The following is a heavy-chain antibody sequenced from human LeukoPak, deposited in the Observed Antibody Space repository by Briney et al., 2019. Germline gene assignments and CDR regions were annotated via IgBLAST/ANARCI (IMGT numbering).Heavy chain of an antibody. V-gene: IGHV3-23*01. CDR2: ISGSGGST. D-gene: IGHD1-26*01. J-gene: IGHJ4*02. Sequence: GGSLRLSCAASGFTFTSNAMTWVRQAPGKGLEWVSSISGSGGSTYYADSVKGRFTTSRDTSKNTLYLQMNSLRAEDTAVYYCARDRDSGTYYDYWGQGTLVTVSS. CDR1: GFTFTSNA. CDR3: ARDRDSGTYYDY.